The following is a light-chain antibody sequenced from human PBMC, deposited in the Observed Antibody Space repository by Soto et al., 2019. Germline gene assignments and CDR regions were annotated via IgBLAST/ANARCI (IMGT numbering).Light chain of an antibody. CDR1: QSISSY. Sequence: DIQMTHSPSSLSASVGDRVTITCRASQSISSYLNWYQQKPGKAPKILIYGASSLQSGVPSRFSGSGSGTDFTLTISSLQPEDFATYFCQQKYRVPRTFGQGTKVDIK. J-gene: IGKJ1*01. CDR2: GAS. V-gene: IGKV1-39*01. CDR3: QQKYRVPRT.